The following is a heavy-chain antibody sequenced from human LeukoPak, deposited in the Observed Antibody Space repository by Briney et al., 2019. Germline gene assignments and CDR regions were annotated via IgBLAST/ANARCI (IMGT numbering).Heavy chain of an antibody. CDR2: INHSGST. Sequence: SETLSLTCAVYGGSFSGYYWSWIRQPPGKGLEWIGEINHSGSTNYNPSLKSRVTISVDTSKNQFSLKLSSVTAADTAVYYCARGVYDSSGPDAFDIWGQGTMVTVSS. V-gene: IGHV4-34*01. J-gene: IGHJ3*02. CDR3: ARGVYDSSGPDAFDI. CDR1: GGSFSGYY. D-gene: IGHD3-22*01.